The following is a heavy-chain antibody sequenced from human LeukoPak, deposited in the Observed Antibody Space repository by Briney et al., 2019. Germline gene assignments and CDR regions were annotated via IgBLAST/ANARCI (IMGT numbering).Heavy chain of an antibody. Sequence: SETLSLTCTVSGGSISSSGYYWGWIRQPPGKGLQWIGSIYYSGSTYYNPSLTSRVTMSVDTSMNQFSLKLSSVTAADTAVYYCARAGYFYAGSGYYYFDFWGQGTLVTVSS. V-gene: IGHV4-39*07. J-gene: IGHJ4*02. CDR3: ARAGYFYAGSGYYYFDF. CDR1: GGSISSSGYY. D-gene: IGHD3-22*01. CDR2: IYYSGST.